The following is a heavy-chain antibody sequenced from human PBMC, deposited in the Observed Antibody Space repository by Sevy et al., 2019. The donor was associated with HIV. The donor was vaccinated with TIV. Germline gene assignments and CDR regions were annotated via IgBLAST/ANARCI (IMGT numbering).Heavy chain of an antibody. CDR1: GYTFTSYG. Sequence: ASVKVSCKASGYTFTSYGISWVRQAPGQGLEWMGWISAYNGNTNYAQKLQGRVTMTTDTSTSTAYMELRSLRSDDTAVYYCVRVRDLTVTEGGPEYFQHWGQRTLVTVSS. CDR3: VRVRDLTVTEGGPEYFQH. J-gene: IGHJ1*01. V-gene: IGHV1-18*01. CDR2: ISAYNGNT. D-gene: IGHD4-17*01.